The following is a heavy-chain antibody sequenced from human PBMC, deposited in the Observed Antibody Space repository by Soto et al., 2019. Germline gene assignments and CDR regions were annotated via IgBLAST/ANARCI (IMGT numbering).Heavy chain of an antibody. D-gene: IGHD2-2*01. CDR2: INPMLGVA. CDR1: GGSFSSLV. Sequence: SVKVSCKASGGSFSSLVISWLRQAPGQGPEWMGGINPMLGVANFAQKFQDRVTITADESTTTAYMELSSLRSEDTAVYYCARGPAQFDPWGQGTLVTAPQ. V-gene: IGHV1-69*10. J-gene: IGHJ5*02. CDR3: ARGPAQFDP.